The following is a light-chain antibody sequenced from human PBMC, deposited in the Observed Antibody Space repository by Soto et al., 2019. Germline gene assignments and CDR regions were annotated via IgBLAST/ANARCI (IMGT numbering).Light chain of an antibody. Sequence: DIQMTQSPSSLSASVGDRVTITCRASQSISSYLNWYQQKPGKAPKLLIYAASSLQSGVPSRFSGSEPGTDFNLTISSLQPEDFANYYCQQSYSTRWTFGQGTKVEIK. CDR1: QSISSY. J-gene: IGKJ1*01. V-gene: IGKV1-39*01. CDR2: AAS. CDR3: QQSYSTRWT.